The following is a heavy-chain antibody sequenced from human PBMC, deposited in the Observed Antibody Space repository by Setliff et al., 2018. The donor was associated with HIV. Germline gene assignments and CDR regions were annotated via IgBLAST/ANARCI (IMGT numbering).Heavy chain of an antibody. D-gene: IGHD3-10*01. Sequence: SETLSLTCTVSGGSLSSSNYYCGWIRQPPGKGLEWIGSIYYSGSTYYNPSLKTRVTIAVDGSKNQFSLKLKSVTAADTAVYYCARWHPPYGFWEEDYWGQGTLVTVSS. CDR3: ARWHPPYGFWEEDY. CDR1: GGSLSSSNYY. V-gene: IGHV4-39*01. CDR2: IYYSGST. J-gene: IGHJ4*02.